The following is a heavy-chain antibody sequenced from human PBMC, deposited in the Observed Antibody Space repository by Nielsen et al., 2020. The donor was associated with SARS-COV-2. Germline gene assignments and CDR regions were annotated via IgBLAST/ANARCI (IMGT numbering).Heavy chain of an antibody. D-gene: IGHD3-22*01. V-gene: IGHV1-46*01. CDR1: GYTFTSYY. CDR3: ARDPSPHYYDSSGYYDY. Sequence: ASVKVSCKASGYTFTSYYMHWVRQAPGQGLEWMGIINPSGGSTSYAQKFQGRVTMTRDTSTSTVYMELSSLRSEDTAVYYCARDPSPHYYDSSGYYDYWGQGTLVTVSS. J-gene: IGHJ4*02. CDR2: INPSGGST.